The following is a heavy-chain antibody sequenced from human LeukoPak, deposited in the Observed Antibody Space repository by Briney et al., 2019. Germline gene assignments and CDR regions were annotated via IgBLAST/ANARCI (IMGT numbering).Heavy chain of an antibody. J-gene: IGHJ6*02. V-gene: IGHV3-30-3*01. Sequence: PGRSLSLSCAASGFTFSNYTMHWVRQAPGKGLEWVAVLSSDGSNKYYADSVKGRFTISRDNSKNTLYLQMNSLRAEDTAVYYCAKVTSSYYYGMDVWGQGTTVTVSS. D-gene: IGHD6-6*01. CDR2: LSSDGSNK. CDR1: GFTFSNYT. CDR3: AKVTSSYYYGMDV.